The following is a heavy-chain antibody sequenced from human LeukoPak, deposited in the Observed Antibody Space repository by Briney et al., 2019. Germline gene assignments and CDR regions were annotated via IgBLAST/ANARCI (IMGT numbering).Heavy chain of an antibody. CDR2: INIDNGNT. Sequence: ASVKVSCKASGYTFTTYGINWVRQAPGQGLEWMGWINIDNGNTIYTHRLQGRLTMTTDTSTTTAYMELGSLVSDDTALYYCARDFCSGAGCYHSPGYWGQGALVTVSS. J-gene: IGHJ4*02. CDR1: GYTFTTYG. V-gene: IGHV1-18*01. CDR3: ARDFCSGAGCYHSPGY. D-gene: IGHD2-15*01.